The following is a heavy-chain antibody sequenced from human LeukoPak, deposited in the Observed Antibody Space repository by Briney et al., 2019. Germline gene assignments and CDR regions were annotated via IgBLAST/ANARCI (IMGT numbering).Heavy chain of an antibody. D-gene: IGHD2-2*01. CDR1: GFTFSRHW. V-gene: IGHV3-74*01. CDR3: ARICSSTDCLIPD. Sequence: GGSLRLSCAASGFTFSRHWMHWVRQAPGKGLVWIARINSDASDTNYADFVKGRFTISRDNAKNTVYLQINSLRDEDTAVYYCARICSSTDCLIPDWGQGTLVTVSS. CDR2: INSDASDT. J-gene: IGHJ4*02.